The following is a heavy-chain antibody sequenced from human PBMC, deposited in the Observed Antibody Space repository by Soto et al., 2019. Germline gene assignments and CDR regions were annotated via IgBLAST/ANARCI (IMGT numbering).Heavy chain of an antibody. Sequence: SVKVSCKASGGTFSSYAISWVRQAPGQGLEWMGGIIPIFGTANYAQKFQGRVTITADESTSTAYMELSSLRSEDTAVYYCARGGFWSGYPKTTDYYYGMDVWGQGTTVTVSS. D-gene: IGHD3-3*01. J-gene: IGHJ6*02. CDR1: GGTFSSYA. V-gene: IGHV1-69*13. CDR2: IIPIFGTA. CDR3: ARGGFWSGYPKTTDYYYGMDV.